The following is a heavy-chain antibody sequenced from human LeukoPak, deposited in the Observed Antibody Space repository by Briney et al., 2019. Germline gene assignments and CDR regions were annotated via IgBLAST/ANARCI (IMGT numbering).Heavy chain of an antibody. Sequence: GGSLRLSCAASGFTFSSYWMSWVRQAPGKGLEWVAVTSYDGSNESYADSVKGRFTISRDNSKNTLYLQMNSLRAEDTAVYYCAKTENVGATVDAFDIWGQGTMVTVSS. CDR2: TSYDGSNE. CDR1: GFTFSSYW. CDR3: AKTENVGATVDAFDI. J-gene: IGHJ3*02. V-gene: IGHV3-30*18. D-gene: IGHD1-26*01.